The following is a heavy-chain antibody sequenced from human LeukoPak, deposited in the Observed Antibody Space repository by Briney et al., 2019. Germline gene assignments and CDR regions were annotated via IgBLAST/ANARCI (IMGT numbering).Heavy chain of an antibody. CDR3: ARESDSSGYFDF. Sequence: GGSLRLSRAASGFTFSTYWMTWVRQAPGKGLEWVANIKHDGSVRYFMDSVKGRFTISRDNAKNSLSLQMSSLRAEDTALYYCARESDSSGYFDFWGQGTLVTVSS. CDR2: IKHDGSVR. V-gene: IGHV3-7*01. CDR1: GFTFSTYW. J-gene: IGHJ4*02. D-gene: IGHD3-22*01.